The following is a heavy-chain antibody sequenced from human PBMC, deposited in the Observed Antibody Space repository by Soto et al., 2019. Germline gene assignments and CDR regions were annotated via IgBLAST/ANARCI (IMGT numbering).Heavy chain of an antibody. CDR3: ANLGGYCSSTSCYPRWFDP. D-gene: IGHD2-2*01. Sequence: QVQLQQWGAGLLKPSETLSLTCAVYGGSFSGYYWSWIRQPPGKGLEWIGEINHSGRTNYNPSLKSRVTISVDTSKNQFSLKLSSVTAADTAVYYCANLGGYCSSTSCYPRWFDPWGQGTLVTVSS. J-gene: IGHJ5*02. CDR1: GGSFSGYY. V-gene: IGHV4-34*01. CDR2: INHSGRT.